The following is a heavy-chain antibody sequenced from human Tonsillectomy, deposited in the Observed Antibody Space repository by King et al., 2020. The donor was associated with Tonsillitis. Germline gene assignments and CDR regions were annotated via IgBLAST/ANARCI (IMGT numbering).Heavy chain of an antibody. Sequence: VQLVESGGGLVKPGGSLRLSCATSGFTFGSYSMNWVRQAPGKGLEWVSSISSSSSYIFYADSVKGRFTISRDNAKNSLYLQMNSLRAEDTAVYYCARGGSPGGWYLDYWGQGTLVTVSS. CDR1: GFTFGSYS. CDR2: ISSSSSYI. D-gene: IGHD6-19*01. V-gene: IGHV3-21*01. J-gene: IGHJ4*02. CDR3: ARGGSPGGWYLDY.